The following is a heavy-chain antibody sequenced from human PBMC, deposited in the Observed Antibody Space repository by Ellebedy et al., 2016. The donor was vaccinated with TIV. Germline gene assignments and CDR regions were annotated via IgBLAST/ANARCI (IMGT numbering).Heavy chain of an antibody. J-gene: IGHJ6*02. CDR2: LDPKTGAT. Sequence: ASVKVSCKASASTFTAYYIHWVRQPPGQGLEWMGWLDPKTGATNFAQKFQGRVSMTRDASINTAYMQLTWLQSDDTAVYYCARVIRGSSGMDVWGQGTAVTVS. D-gene: IGHD2-2*01. CDR1: ASTFTAYY. CDR3: ARVIRGSSGMDV. V-gene: IGHV1-2*02.